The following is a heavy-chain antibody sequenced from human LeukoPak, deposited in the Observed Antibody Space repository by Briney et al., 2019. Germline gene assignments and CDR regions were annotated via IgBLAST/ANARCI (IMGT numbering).Heavy chain of an antibody. CDR3: ARAARPYIVLKREPYYFDY. J-gene: IGHJ4*02. V-gene: IGHV3-48*01. CDR2: ISSSSSTI. D-gene: IGHD2-8*01. Sequence: GGSLRLSCAASGFTFSSYSMNWVRQAPGKGLEWVSYISSSSSTIYYADSVKGRFTISRDNAKNSLYLQMNSLRAEDTAVYYCARAARPYIVLKREPYYFDYWGQGTLVTVSS. CDR1: GFTFSSYS.